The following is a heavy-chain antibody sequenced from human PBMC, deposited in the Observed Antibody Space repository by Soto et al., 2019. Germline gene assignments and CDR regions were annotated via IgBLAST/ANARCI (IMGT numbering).Heavy chain of an antibody. CDR2: IYYSGST. J-gene: IGHJ6*02. CDR3: ARLIEMATISDYSSFGMDV. D-gene: IGHD5-12*01. Sequence: QVQLQESGPGLVKPSETLSLTCTVSGGSISSYYGSWIRQPPVKGLEWIGYIYYSGSTNYNPSLKSRVTISVDTSKNQFSLKLSSVTAAATAVYYCARLIEMATISDYSSFGMDVWGQGTTVTVSS. V-gene: IGHV4-59*01. CDR1: GGSISSYY.